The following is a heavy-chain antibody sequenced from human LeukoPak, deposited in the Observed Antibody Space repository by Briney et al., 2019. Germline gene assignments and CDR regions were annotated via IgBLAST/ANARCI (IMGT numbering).Heavy chain of an antibody. CDR3: ARHSGYSYGYAYYYYYMDV. D-gene: IGHD5-18*01. CDR2: IYYSGST. V-gene: IGHV4-39*01. CDR1: GDSIFGSVSY. Sequence: PSETLSLTCTVSGDSIFGSVSYWGWLRQPPGKGLEWIGSIYYSGSTHYNPSLKSRVTISVDTSKNQFFLRLTSVSAADTAVYYCARHSGYSYGYAYYYYYMDVWGKGTTVTVSS. J-gene: IGHJ6*03.